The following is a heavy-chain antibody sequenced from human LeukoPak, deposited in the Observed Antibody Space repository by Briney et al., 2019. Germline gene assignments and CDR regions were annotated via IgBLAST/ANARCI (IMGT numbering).Heavy chain of an antibody. D-gene: IGHD6-13*01. CDR2: ISGSGGST. CDR3: ANDSSSWSVGFDP. Sequence: PGGSLRLSCAASGFTFSSYAMSWVRQAPGKGLEWVSAISGSGGSTYYADSVKGRFTISRDNSKNTLYLQMNSLRAEDTPVYYCANDSSSWSVGFDPWGQGTLVTVSS. V-gene: IGHV3-23*01. J-gene: IGHJ5*02. CDR1: GFTFSSYA.